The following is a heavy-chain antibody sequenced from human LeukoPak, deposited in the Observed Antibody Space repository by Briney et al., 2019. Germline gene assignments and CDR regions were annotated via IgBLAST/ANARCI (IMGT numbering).Heavy chain of an antibody. CDR1: GYSLSRGYH. J-gene: IGHJ4*02. Sequence: SETLSLTCTVSGYSLSRGYHWGWIRQPPGKGLEWIATIFYSGSTYYNPSLKSRVTISIDKSKNEFSLKLTSVTAADTTVYHCARANNFDFWGQGTPVTVSP. CDR2: IFYSGST. V-gene: IGHV4-38-2*02. CDR3: ARANNFDF.